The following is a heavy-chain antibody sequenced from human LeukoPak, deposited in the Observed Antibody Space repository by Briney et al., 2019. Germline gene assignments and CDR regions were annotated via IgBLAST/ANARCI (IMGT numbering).Heavy chain of an antibody. CDR3: GRMFCGLTAGTSWDPHYFDN. CDR1: GFIINDYY. J-gene: IGHJ4*02. CDR2: ISDTGFTT. V-gene: IGHV3-11*01. D-gene: IGHD3-9*01. Sequence: GGSLRLSCAASGFIINDYYMTWIRQTPGKGLEWISDISDTGFTTQYADSVKGRFTISRDNAKNSMYLQMTSLRGEDKDMYYCGRMFCGLTAGTSWDPHYFDNWGQGPLVTVSS.